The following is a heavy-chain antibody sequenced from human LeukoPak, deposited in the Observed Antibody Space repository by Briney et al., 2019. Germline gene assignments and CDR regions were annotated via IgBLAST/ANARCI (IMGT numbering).Heavy chain of an antibody. Sequence: PSGTLSLTCAVSGGSISSSNWWSWVRQPPGKGLEWIGEIYHSGSTNYNPSLKSRVTISVDKSKNQFSLKLSSVTAADTAVYYCARGNSYYDILTGYYAKGYLGYWGQGTLVTVSS. CDR1: GGSISSSNW. CDR3: ARGNSYYDILTGYYAKGYLGY. D-gene: IGHD3-9*01. CDR2: IYHSGST. V-gene: IGHV4-4*02. J-gene: IGHJ4*02.